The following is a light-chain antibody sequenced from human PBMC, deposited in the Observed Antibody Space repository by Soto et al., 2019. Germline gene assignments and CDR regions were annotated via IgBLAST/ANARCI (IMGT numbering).Light chain of an antibody. CDR3: QQRSNWPPLT. Sequence: EIVLTQSPATLSLSPGERATLSCRASQSVSSYLAWYQQKPGQAPRLLIYDASNRATSIPARFSGSGSGTDFTLTISSLEPEDFAAYYCQQRSNWPPLTFGGGTKVEIK. J-gene: IGKJ4*01. CDR1: QSVSSY. CDR2: DAS. V-gene: IGKV3-11*01.